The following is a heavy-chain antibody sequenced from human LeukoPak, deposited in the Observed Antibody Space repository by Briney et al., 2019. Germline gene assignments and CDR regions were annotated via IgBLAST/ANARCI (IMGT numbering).Heavy chain of an antibody. J-gene: IGHJ3*02. V-gene: IGHV3-21*01. Sequence: GGSLRLSCAASGFTFSTYSMNWVRQAPGKGLEWVSSISSSSGFVTYADTVKGRFTISRENAKNSLYLQMNSLRAEDTALYYCARKRFTNNWCTGRSFDIWGQGTLVTVSS. CDR3: ARKRFTNNWCTGRSFDI. CDR1: GFTFSTYS. CDR2: ISSSSGFV. D-gene: IGHD1-1*01.